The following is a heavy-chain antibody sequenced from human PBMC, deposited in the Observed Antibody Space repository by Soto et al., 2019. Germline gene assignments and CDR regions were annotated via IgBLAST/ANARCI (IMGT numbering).Heavy chain of an antibody. CDR3: ARGSQGTVPGTPQGDY. Sequence: VQLVESGGDVVQPGRSLRLSCAASGFTFSTYAMHWVRQAPSKGLEWVAIISYDGTDYYYADSVKGRFTISRDNSQNTLYLQMNSLRGEDTAMYFCARGSQGTVPGTPQGDYWGQGTLVTVSS. CDR1: GFTFSTYA. D-gene: IGHD6-13*01. J-gene: IGHJ4*02. V-gene: IGHV3-30*04. CDR2: ISYDGTDY.